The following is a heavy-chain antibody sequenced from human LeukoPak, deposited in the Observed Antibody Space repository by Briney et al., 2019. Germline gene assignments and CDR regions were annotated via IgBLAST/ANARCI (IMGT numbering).Heavy chain of an antibody. CDR3: ARRYIRDY. Sequence: GGSLRLSCAASGFTFSSYSMNWVRQTPGKGLEWVSYISSSSTIYYADSVKGRFTISRDNAKNSLYLQMNSLRAEDTAVYYCARRYIRDYWGQGTLVTVPS. CDR2: ISSSSTI. D-gene: IGHD5-18*01. J-gene: IGHJ4*02. V-gene: IGHV3-48*01. CDR1: GFTFSSYS.